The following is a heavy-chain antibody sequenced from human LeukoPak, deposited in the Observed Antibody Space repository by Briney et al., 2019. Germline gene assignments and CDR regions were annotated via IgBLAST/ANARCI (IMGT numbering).Heavy chain of an antibody. CDR1: GFTFDDYA. Sequence: GGSLRLSCAASGFTFDDYAMHWVRQAPGKGLEWVSGISWNSGSIGYADSVKGRFTISRDNAKNSLYLQMNSLRAEDTALYYCAKDTVRGGAFDIWGQGTMVTVSS. CDR2: ISWNSGSI. CDR3: AKDTVRGGAFDI. D-gene: IGHD3-16*01. J-gene: IGHJ3*02. V-gene: IGHV3-9*01.